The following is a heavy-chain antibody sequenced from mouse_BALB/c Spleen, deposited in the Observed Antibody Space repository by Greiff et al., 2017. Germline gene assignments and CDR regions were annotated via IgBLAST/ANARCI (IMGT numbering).Heavy chain of an antibody. Sequence: EVQLVESRGGLVKPGGSLKLSCAASGFTFSSYAMSWVRQSPEKRLEWVAEISSGGSYTYYPDTVTGRFTISRDNAKNTLYLEMSSLRSEDTAMYYCARDYDSYAMDYWGQGTSVTVSS. V-gene: IGHV5-9-4*01. CDR2: ISSGGSYT. J-gene: IGHJ4*01. CDR3: ARDYDSYAMDY. CDR1: GFTFSSYA.